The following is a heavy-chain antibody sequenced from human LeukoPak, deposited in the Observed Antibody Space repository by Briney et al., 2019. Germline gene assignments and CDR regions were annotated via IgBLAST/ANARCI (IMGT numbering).Heavy chain of an antibody. V-gene: IGHV3-23*01. D-gene: IGHD5-18*01. CDR3: AKDFGYSYGYNY. Sequence: GGSLRPSCAASGFTFNNYAMSWVRQAPGKGLEWVSTISGSGGSTYYADSVKGRFTISRDNSKNTLYLQMNSLSAEDTAVYYCAKDFGYSYGYNYWGQGTLVTVSS. CDR2: ISGSGGST. J-gene: IGHJ4*02. CDR1: GFTFNNYA.